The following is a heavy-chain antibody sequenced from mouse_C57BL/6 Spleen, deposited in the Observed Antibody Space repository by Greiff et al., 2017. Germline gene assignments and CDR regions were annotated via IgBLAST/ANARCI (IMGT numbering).Heavy chain of an antibody. Sequence: QVQLQQSGPELVKPGASVKLSCKASGYTFTSYDINWVKQRPGQGLEWIGWIYPRDGSTKYNEKFKGKATLTVDTSSSTAYMEHHSLTSEDSAVYFCARRSDYDGAWFAYWGQGTLVTVSA. D-gene: IGHD2-4*01. V-gene: IGHV1-85*01. J-gene: IGHJ3*01. CDR3: ARRSDYDGAWFAY. CDR2: IYPRDGST. CDR1: GYTFTSYD.